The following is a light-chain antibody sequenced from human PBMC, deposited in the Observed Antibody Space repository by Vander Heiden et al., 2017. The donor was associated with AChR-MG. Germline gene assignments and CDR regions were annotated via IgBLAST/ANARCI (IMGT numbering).Light chain of an antibody. CDR1: SLRSYY. CDR2: GKN. Sequence: SSELTQDPAVSVALGQTVRCTCQGDSLRSYYASWYQQKPGQAPVLVTYGKNNRPSAIPDRFSGASSGNTASLTITGAQAEDEADYYCNSRDSSGNHLVFGGGTKLTVL. V-gene: IGLV3-19*01. CDR3: NSRDSSGNHLV. J-gene: IGLJ2*01.